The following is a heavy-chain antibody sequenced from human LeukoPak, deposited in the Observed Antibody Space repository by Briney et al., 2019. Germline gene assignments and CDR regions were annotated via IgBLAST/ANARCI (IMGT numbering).Heavy chain of an antibody. J-gene: IGHJ5*02. CDR1: GGSISSGDYY. D-gene: IGHD1-26*01. CDR2: IYYSGST. CDR3: AREGSGSYHNWFDP. V-gene: IGHV4-30-4*08. Sequence: TSQTLSLTCTVSGGSISSGDYYWSWIRQPPGKGLEWIGYIYYSGSTYYNPSPKSRVTISVDTSKNQFSLKLSSVTAADTAVYYCAREGSGSYHNWFDPWGQGTLVTVSS.